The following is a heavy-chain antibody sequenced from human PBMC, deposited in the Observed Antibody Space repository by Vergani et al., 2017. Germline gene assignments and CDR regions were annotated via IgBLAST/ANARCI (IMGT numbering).Heavy chain of an antibody. D-gene: IGHD6-19*01. CDR1: GFTFSSYA. Sequence: EVQLLESGGGLVQPGGSLRLSCAASGFTFSSYAMSWVRQAPGKGLEWVSAISGSGGSTYYADSVKGRFTISRDNSKKTLYLQMNSLRAEDTSVFYCAKDSSGWYNYFDYWGQGTLVTVSS. V-gene: IGHV3-23*01. CDR2: ISGSGGST. CDR3: AKDSSGWYNYFDY. J-gene: IGHJ4*02.